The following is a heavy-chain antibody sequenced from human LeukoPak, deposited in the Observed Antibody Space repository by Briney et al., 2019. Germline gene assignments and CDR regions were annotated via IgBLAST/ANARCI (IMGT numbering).Heavy chain of an antibody. D-gene: IGHD5-12*01. CDR2: IYTSGST. J-gene: IGHJ6*03. Sequence: PSQTLSLTCTVSGGSISSGSFYWRWIRQPAGKGLEWIGRIYTSGSTNYNPSLKSRVTILVDTSKNQFSLNLRSVTAADTALYYCARGLSGYDSYYYYYYMDVWGKGTTVTVSS. V-gene: IGHV4-61*02. CDR1: GGSISSGSFY. CDR3: ARGLSGYDSYYYYYYMDV.